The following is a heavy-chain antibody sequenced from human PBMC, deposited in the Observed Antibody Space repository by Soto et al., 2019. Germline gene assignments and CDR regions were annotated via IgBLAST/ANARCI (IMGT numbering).Heavy chain of an antibody. J-gene: IGHJ4*02. Sequence: PSETLSLTCTASGGSISSYYWSWIRQPPGKGLEWIGYIYYSGSTNYNPSLKSRVTISVDTSKNQFSLKLSSVTAADTAVYYCARTNYDYGNSLDYWGQGTLVTVSS. CDR1: GGSISSYY. D-gene: IGHD4-17*01. V-gene: IGHV4-59*01. CDR3: ARTNYDYGNSLDY. CDR2: IYYSGST.